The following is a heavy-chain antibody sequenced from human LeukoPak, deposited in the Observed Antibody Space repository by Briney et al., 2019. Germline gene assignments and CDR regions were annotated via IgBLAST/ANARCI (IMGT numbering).Heavy chain of an antibody. D-gene: IGHD2-15*01. Sequence: SVKVSCKASGGTFSSYAISWVRQAPGQGLEWMGRIIPILGIANYAQKFQGRVTITADKSTSTAYMELSSLRSEDAAVYYCARRYCSGGSCYRLDPWGQGTLVTVSS. CDR1: GGTFSSYA. J-gene: IGHJ5*02. V-gene: IGHV1-69*04. CDR3: ARRYCSGGSCYRLDP. CDR2: IIPILGIA.